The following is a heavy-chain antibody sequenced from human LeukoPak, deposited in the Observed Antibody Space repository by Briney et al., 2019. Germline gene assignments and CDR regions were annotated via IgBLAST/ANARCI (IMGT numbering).Heavy chain of an antibody. V-gene: IGHV1-3*01. CDR3: ARDTSGSGYFNYYYYYGMDV. CDR2: INAGNGNT. J-gene: IGHJ6*02. CDR1: GYTFTSYG. Sequence: ASVKVSCKASGYTFTSYGITWVRQAPGQRLEWMGWINAGNGNTKYSQKFQGRVTITRDTSASTAYMELSSLRSEDTAVYYCARDTSGSGYFNYYYYYGMDVWGQGTTVTVSS. D-gene: IGHD3-3*01.